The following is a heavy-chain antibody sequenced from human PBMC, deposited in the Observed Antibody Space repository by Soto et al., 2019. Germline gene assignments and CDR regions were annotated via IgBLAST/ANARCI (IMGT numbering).Heavy chain of an antibody. CDR1: GGTFSSYA. Sequence: SVKVSCKASGGTFSSYAISWVRQAPGQGLEWMGGIIPIFGAANYAQKFQGRVTITADESTSTAYMELSSLRSEDTAVYYCASGCSSGCQGPYYYGMDVWGQGTTVTVSS. D-gene: IGHD6-19*01. J-gene: IGHJ6*02. V-gene: IGHV1-69*13. CDR2: IIPIFGAA. CDR3: ASGCSSGCQGPYYYGMDV.